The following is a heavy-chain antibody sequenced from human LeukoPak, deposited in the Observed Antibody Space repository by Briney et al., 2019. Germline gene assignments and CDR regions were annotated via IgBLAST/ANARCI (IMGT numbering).Heavy chain of an antibody. D-gene: IGHD2-2*01. CDR1: GGTFSSYA. Sequence: VASVKVSCKASGGTFSSYAISWVRQAPGQGLEWMGGIIPIFGTANYAQKFQGRVTITADESTSTAYMELSSLRSEDTAVYYCATGPRYCSSTSCFVDYYYYMDVWGKGTTVTVSS. V-gene: IGHV1-69*13. J-gene: IGHJ6*03. CDR3: ATGPRYCSSTSCFVDYYYYMDV. CDR2: IIPIFGTA.